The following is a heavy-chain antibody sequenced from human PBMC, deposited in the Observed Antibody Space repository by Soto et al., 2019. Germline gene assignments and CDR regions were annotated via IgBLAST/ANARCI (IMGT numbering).Heavy chain of an antibody. V-gene: IGHV3-23*01. Sequence: GGSLRLSCAASGFTFSSYAMSWVRQAPGKGLEWVSAISGSGGSTYYADSVKGRFTISRDNSKNTLYLQMNSLRAEDTAVYYCAKAGVRYFDWLSQIDYWGQGTLVTVSS. J-gene: IGHJ4*02. CDR3: AKAGVRYFDWLSQIDY. D-gene: IGHD3-9*01. CDR2: ISGSGGST. CDR1: GFTFSSYA.